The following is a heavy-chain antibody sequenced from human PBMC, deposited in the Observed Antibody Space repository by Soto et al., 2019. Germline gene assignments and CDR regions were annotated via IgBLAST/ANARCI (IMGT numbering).Heavy chain of an antibody. CDR1: GFTFSSYG. D-gene: IGHD1-26*01. Sequence: GGSLRLSCAASGFTFSSYGMHWVRQAPGKGLEWVAVIWYDGSNKYYADSVKGRFTISRDNSKNTLYLQMNSLRAEDTAVYYCARVTGATTSYYYYGMDVWGQGATVTVSS. CDR2: IWYDGSNK. V-gene: IGHV3-33*01. J-gene: IGHJ6*02. CDR3: ARVTGATTSYYYYGMDV.